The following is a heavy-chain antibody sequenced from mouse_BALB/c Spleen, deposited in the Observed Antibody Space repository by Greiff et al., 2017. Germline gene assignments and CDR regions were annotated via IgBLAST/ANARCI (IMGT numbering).Heavy chain of an antibody. J-gene: IGHJ4*01. Sequence: EVKLMESGGGLVKPGGSLKLSCAASGFTFSDYYMYWVRQTPEKRLEWVATISDGGSYTYYPDSVKGRFTISRDNAKNNLYLQMSSLKSEDTAMYYCARVYRYDVSYAMDYWGQGTSVTVSA. D-gene: IGHD2-14*01. CDR3: ARVYRYDVSYAMDY. CDR1: GFTFSDYY. V-gene: IGHV5-4*02. CDR2: ISDGGSYT.